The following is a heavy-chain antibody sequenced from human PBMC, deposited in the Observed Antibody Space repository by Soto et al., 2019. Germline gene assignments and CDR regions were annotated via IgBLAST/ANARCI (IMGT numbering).Heavy chain of an antibody. CDR2: MNQDGSQI. CDR1: GFTLSNYW. V-gene: IGHV3-7*01. D-gene: IGHD2-2*02. CDR3: GRDRGPNTPYY. Sequence: PGGSLRLSCAVSGFTLSNYWMTCVRQAPGKGLEWVAYMNQDGSQIYYVDSLRGRFTISRDNAKNSLYLQMNSLRVDDTAVYYCGRDRGPNTPYYCGQGTLVTVSS. J-gene: IGHJ4*02.